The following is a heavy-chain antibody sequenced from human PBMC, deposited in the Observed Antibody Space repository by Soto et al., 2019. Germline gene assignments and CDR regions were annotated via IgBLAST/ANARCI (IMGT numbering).Heavy chain of an antibody. V-gene: IGHV4-30-4*01. CDR2: IYYSGST. J-gene: IGHJ3*02. D-gene: IGHD3-22*01. CDR3: ARLDTMMIAFDI. Sequence: NPSETLSLTCTVSGGSISSGDYYWSWIRQPPGKGLEWIGYIYYSGSTYYNPSLKSRVTISVDTSKNQFSLKLSSVTAADTAVYYCARLDTMMIAFDIWGQGTMVTVSS. CDR1: GGSISSGDYY.